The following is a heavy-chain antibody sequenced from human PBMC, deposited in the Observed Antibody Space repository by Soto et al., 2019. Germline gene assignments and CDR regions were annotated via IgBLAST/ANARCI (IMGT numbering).Heavy chain of an antibody. J-gene: IGHJ6*02. D-gene: IGHD4-4*01. V-gene: IGHV3-11*01. CDR2: ISSSGSTI. Sequence: GGSLRLSCAASGFTFSDYYMSWIRQAPGKGLEWVSYISSSGSTIYYADPVKGRFTISRDNAKNSLYLQMNSLRAEDTAVYYCARDFSLSNYPHRRMDVWGQGTTVTVSS. CDR1: GFTFSDYY. CDR3: ARDFSLSNYPHRRMDV.